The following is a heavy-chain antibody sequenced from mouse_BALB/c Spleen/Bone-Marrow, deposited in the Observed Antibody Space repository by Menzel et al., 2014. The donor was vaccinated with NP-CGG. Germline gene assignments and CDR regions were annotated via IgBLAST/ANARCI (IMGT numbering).Heavy chain of an antibody. Sequence: VQGVESGAELVKPGASVKMSCKASGYTFTSYWMHWVKQRPGQGLEWIGTIDPSDSYTSYNQKFKGKATLTVDTSSSTAYMQLSSLTSEDSAVYYCTRMWAYWGQGTLVTVSA. CDR3: TRMWAY. J-gene: IGHJ3*01. CDR2: IDPSDSYT. V-gene: IGHV1S127*01. CDR1: GYTFTSYW.